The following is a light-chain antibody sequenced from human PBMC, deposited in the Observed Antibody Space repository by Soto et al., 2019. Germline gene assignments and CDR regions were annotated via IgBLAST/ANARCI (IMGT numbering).Light chain of an antibody. CDR3: QQYDTSPPYT. Sequence: IVLTQSPGTLSVSPGEGATLSCRASQSVNNNYLAWYRQRPGQAPSLLIYGASNRATGVPDRFSGSGSGTDFTLTISRLEPEDFAVYFCQQYDTSPPYTFGQGTKLEIK. J-gene: IGKJ2*01. CDR2: GAS. CDR1: QSVNNNY. V-gene: IGKV3-20*01.